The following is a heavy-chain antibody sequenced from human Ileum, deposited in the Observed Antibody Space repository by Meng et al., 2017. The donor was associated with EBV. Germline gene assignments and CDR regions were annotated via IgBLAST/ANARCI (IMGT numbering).Heavy chain of an antibody. D-gene: IGHD3-22*01. J-gene: IGHJ5*02. V-gene: IGHV1-69*05. CDR1: GGTFSGYA. CDR3: ARDLYYYDSSGMNWLDP. Sequence: VQLYPSWAEVNKPGSSVKVSCKASGGTFSGYAISWGLQAPGQGREWMGGISPIFGTANYEQKFQRRATSTTDDSTSSAYMELSSLSSEDTAVYYCARDLYYYDSSGMNWLDPWGQGTLVTVSS. CDR2: ISPIFGTA.